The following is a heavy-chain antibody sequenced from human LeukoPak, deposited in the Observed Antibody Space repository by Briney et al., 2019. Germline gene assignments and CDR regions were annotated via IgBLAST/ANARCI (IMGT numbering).Heavy chain of an antibody. V-gene: IGHV1-3*01. CDR2: INAGNGNT. CDR1: GYTFTSYA. Sequence: ASVKVSCKASGYTFTSYAMHWVRQAPGQRLEWMGWINAGNGNTKYSQEFQDRVSMSSDTSTSTVYMELSSLRSEDTAVYFCARVGVTAATADYWGQGTLVTVSS. D-gene: IGHD6-25*01. CDR3: ARVGVTAATADY. J-gene: IGHJ4*02.